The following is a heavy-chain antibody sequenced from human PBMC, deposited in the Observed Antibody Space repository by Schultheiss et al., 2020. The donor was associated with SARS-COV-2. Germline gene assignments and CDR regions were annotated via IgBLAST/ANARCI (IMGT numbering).Heavy chain of an antibody. V-gene: IGHV4-34*01. CDR2: INHSGST. Sequence: GSLRLSCAVYGGSFSGYYWSWIRQPPGKGLEWIGEINHSGSTNYNPSLKSRVTISVDTSKNQFSLKLSSVTAADTAVYYCARDAHYYDSSGHAFDIWGQGTMVTVS. D-gene: IGHD3-22*01. J-gene: IGHJ3*02. CDR1: GGSFSGYY. CDR3: ARDAHYYDSSGHAFDI.